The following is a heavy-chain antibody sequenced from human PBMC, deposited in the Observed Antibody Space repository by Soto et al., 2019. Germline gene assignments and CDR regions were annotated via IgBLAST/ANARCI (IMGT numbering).Heavy chain of an antibody. J-gene: IGHJ4*02. Sequence: ASEKVSCKVSGYSFTTYSIHWVRQAPGQGLEWMGTIRTFNGDTEYSQKLQGRFTITSDTSTRTVYMELSSLRPEDTGLYYCVRDHVYDWGQGTLVTVSS. CDR3: VRDHVYD. CDR1: GYSFTTYS. D-gene: IGHD2-8*01. V-gene: IGHV1-3*04. CDR2: IRTFNGDT.